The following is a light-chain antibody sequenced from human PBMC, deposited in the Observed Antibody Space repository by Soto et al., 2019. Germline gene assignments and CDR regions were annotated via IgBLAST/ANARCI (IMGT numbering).Light chain of an antibody. Sequence: QSALTQPPSASGSPGQSVTISCTGTSSDVGGYNYVSWYQQHPGKAPKLMISEVSKRPSGVPDRFSGAKSGNTASLTVSGLQAEDEADYYCSSFASNNNVLFGGGTKLTVL. CDR3: SSFASNNNVL. CDR1: SSDVGGYNY. CDR2: EVS. V-gene: IGLV2-8*01. J-gene: IGLJ2*01.